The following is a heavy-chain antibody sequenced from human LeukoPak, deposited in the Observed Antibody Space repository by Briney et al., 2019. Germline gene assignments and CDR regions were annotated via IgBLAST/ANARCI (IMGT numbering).Heavy chain of an antibody. D-gene: IGHD4-17*01. CDR2: ISGSSSYI. Sequence: GGSLRLSCTASGFTFSSSSMNWVRQAPGQGLEWVSYISGSSSYIQYADSVKGRFTISRDNARNSLYLQMNSLRDEHTAVYYCAIPFTYGDQGGYWGQGTLVTVSS. CDR3: AIPFTYGDQGGY. J-gene: IGHJ4*02. CDR1: GFTFSSSS. V-gene: IGHV3-48*02.